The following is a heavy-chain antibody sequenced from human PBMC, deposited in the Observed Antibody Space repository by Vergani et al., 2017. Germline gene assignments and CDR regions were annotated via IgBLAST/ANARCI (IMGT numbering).Heavy chain of an antibody. CDR2: IRSKAYGGTT. CDR3: TRVRYCSSTSCYCFDY. V-gene: IGHV3-49*04. J-gene: IGHJ4*02. Sequence: EVQLVESGGGLVQPGRSLRLSCTASGFTFGDYAMSWVRQAPGKGLEWVGFIRSKAYGGTTEYAASVKGRFTISRDDSKSIAYLQMNSLKTEDTAVYYCTRVRYCSSTSCYCFDYWGQGTLVTVSS. D-gene: IGHD2-2*01. CDR1: GFTFGDYA.